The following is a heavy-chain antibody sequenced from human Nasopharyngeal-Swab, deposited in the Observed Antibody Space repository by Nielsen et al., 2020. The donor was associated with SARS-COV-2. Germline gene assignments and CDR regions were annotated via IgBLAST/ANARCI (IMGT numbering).Heavy chain of an antibody. CDR1: GFTFNSRG. J-gene: IGHJ6*02. D-gene: IGHD5-12*01. Sequence: GGSLRLSCAASGFTFNSRGMHWVRQAPGKGLEWVAVISFDGSKKYYVDSVKGRFTISRDSSKNTLYLQMNSPRAEDTAVYYCARDTSVDIVLLYYGMDVWGQGTTVTVSS. CDR3: ARDTSVDIVLLYYGMDV. CDR2: ISFDGSKK. V-gene: IGHV3-30*03.